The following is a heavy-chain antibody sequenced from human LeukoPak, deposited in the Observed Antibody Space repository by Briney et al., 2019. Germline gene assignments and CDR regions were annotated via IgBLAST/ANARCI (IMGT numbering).Heavy chain of an antibody. CDR1: GGSFSGYY. D-gene: IGHD2-2*01. V-gene: IGHV4-34*01. Sequence: SETLSLTCAVYGGSFSGYYWSWIRQPPGKGLEWIGEIYHSGSTNYNPSLKSRVTISVDKSKNQFSLKLSSVTAADTAVYYCASVVVVPAAISSFYFDYWGQGTLVTVSS. CDR3: ASVVVVPAAISSFYFDY. J-gene: IGHJ4*02. CDR2: IYHSGST.